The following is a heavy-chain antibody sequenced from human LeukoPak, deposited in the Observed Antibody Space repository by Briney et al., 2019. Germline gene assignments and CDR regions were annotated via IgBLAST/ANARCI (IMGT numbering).Heavy chain of an antibody. Sequence: PGGSLRLSCAASGFTISSYWKSWVRQAPGKGLERVAYIKQDGSEKYYVDSVKGRFTISRDNAKNSLYLQMNSLRAEDTAVYYCARTWGYCSSTSCLYMDVWGKGTTVTVSS. D-gene: IGHD2-2*01. CDR1: GFTISSYW. J-gene: IGHJ6*03. CDR3: ARTWGYCSSTSCLYMDV. V-gene: IGHV3-7*01. CDR2: IKQDGSEK.